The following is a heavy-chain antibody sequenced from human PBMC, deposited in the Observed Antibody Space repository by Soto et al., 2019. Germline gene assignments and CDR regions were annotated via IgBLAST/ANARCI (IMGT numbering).Heavy chain of an antibody. Sequence: SETLSLTCAVYGGSFSGYYWSWIRQPPGKGLEWIGEINHSGSTNYNPSLKSRVTISVDTSKNQFSLKLSSVTAPDTAVYYCARGLMWRYYCSSTSCLGDAFDIWGQGTMVTVSS. CDR2: INHSGST. J-gene: IGHJ3*02. CDR3: ARGLMWRYYCSSTSCLGDAFDI. V-gene: IGHV4-34*01. D-gene: IGHD2-2*01. CDR1: GGSFSGYY.